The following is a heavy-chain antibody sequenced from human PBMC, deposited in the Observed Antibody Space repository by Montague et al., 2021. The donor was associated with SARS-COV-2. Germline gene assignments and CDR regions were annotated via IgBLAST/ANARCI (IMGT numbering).Heavy chain of an antibody. CDR2: IYEWGIT. CDR3: MRAGGRVNRPPV. CDR1: GGSIMAPDC. D-gene: IGHD4-23*01. Sequence: SETLSLTCAVSGGSIMAPDCWSWVRQPPGKGLEWIGEIYEWGITNHNPSLKSRVTMSVDKTKNQVSLELKSVTAADTALYYCMRAGGRVNRPPVWGQGVLVTVSS. J-gene: IGHJ4*02. V-gene: IGHV4-4*02.